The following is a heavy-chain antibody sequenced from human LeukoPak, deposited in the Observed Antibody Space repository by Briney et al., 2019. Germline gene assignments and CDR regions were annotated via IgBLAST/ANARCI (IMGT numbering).Heavy chain of an antibody. D-gene: IGHD1-1*01. J-gene: IGHJ4*02. CDR3: ARGQSTGTTAQPDY. V-gene: IGHV4-59*01. Sequence: PSETLSLTCTVSGGSISTSYWSWNRQPPGKGLEWIGYIYYSGYTNYNPSLKSRVTMSVDTSKNQFSLKLSSVTAADTAVYYCARGQSTGTTAQPDYWGQGTLVTVSS. CDR1: GGSISTSY. CDR2: IYYSGYT.